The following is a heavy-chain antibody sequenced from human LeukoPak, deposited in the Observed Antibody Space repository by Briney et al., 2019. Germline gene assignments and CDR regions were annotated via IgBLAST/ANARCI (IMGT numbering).Heavy chain of an antibody. CDR2: IYYSGST. J-gene: IGHJ4*02. Sequence: SETLSLACTVSGGSISSYYWSWIRQPPGKGLEWIGYIYYSGSTNYNPSLKSRVTISVDTSKNQFSLKLSSVTAADTAVYYCARTSSSGLVGGYYFDYWGQGTLVTVSS. CDR3: ARTSSSGLVGGYYFDY. V-gene: IGHV4-59*08. D-gene: IGHD6-19*01. CDR1: GGSISSYY.